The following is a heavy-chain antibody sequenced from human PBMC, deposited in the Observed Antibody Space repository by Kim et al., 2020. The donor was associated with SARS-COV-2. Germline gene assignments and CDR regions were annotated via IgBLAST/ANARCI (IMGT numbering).Heavy chain of an antibody. Sequence: GGSLRLSCAASGFTFSSYWMHWVRQAPGKGLVWVSRINSDGSSTSYADSVKGRFTISRDNAKNTLYLQMNSLRAEDTAVYYCARDGSYRLLPYWYYYYGMDVWGQGTTVTVSS. CDR2: INSDGSST. CDR1: GFTFSSYW. V-gene: IGHV3-74*01. CDR3: ARDGSYRLLPYWYYYYGMDV. D-gene: IGHD1-26*01. J-gene: IGHJ6*02.